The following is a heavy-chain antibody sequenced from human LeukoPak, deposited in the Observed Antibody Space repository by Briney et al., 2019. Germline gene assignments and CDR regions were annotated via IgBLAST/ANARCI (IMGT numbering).Heavy chain of an antibody. D-gene: IGHD4-17*01. V-gene: IGHV4-31*03. CDR3: ARSYGDYVYYFDY. Sequence: MASETLSLTCTVSGGSISSGGYYWSWIRQHPGKGLEWIGYIYYSGSTYYNPSLKSRVTISVDTPKNQFSLKLSSVTAADTAVYYCARSYGDYVYYFDYWGQGTLVTVSS. CDR2: IYYSGST. J-gene: IGHJ4*02. CDR1: GGSISSGGYY.